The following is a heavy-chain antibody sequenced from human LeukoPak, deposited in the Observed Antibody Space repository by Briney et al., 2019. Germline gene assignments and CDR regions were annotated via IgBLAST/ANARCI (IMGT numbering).Heavy chain of an antibody. V-gene: IGHV4-59*01. Sequence: SETLSLTCTVSGGSISSYYWSWIRQPPGKGLEWIGYIYYSGSTNYNPSLKSRVTISVDTSKNQFSLKLSSVTAADTAVYYCARDRGDGYPDYWGQGTLVTVSS. CDR1: GGSISSYY. J-gene: IGHJ4*02. D-gene: IGHD5-24*01. CDR2: IYYSGST. CDR3: ARDRGDGYPDY.